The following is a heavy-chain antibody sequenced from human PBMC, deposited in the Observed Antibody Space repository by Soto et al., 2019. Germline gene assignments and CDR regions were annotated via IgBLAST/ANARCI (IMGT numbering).Heavy chain of an antibody. D-gene: IGHD3-16*02. V-gene: IGHV3-30*04. CDR3: ARDRLRLGELSLLGYFDY. J-gene: IGHJ4*02. Sequence: QVHLVESGGGVVQPGRSLRLSCAAAGFTYSKYTMHWVRQAPGTGLEWVAAISHGGTNKYYGDSVKGRFTISRDNSKNTLSVQMNNLKSEDTAVYYCARDRLRLGELSLLGYFDYWGQGTLVTVSS. CDR2: ISHGGTNK. CDR1: GFTYSKYT.